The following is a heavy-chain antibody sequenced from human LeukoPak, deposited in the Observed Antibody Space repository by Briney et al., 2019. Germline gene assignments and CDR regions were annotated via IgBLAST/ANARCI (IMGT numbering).Heavy chain of an antibody. V-gene: IGHV3-23*01. CDR2: ITATSSST. J-gene: IGHJ4*02. Sequence: GGSLRLSCAASGLTFSSYAMSWVRQAPGKGLEWVSAITATSSSTYDADSVQGRFTISRDNSKNTLYLQMNSLRPEDTAIYYCAKLFDSGTYNNFFHYWGQGTLVTVSS. CDR3: AKLFDSGTYNNFFHY. D-gene: IGHD3-10*01. CDR1: GLTFSSYA.